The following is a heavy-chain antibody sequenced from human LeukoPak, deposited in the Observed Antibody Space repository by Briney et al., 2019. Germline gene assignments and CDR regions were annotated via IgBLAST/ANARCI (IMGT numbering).Heavy chain of an antibody. J-gene: IGHJ4*02. Sequence: GSLRLSCTASGFSFSTYTMTWVRQPPGKGLEWIGEINHSGSTNYNPSLKSRVTISVDTSKNQFSLKLSSVTAADTAVYYCARTQTSSSPVYWGQGTLVTVSS. D-gene: IGHD6-6*01. CDR3: ARTQTSSSPVY. CDR2: INHSGST. CDR1: GFSFSTYT. V-gene: IGHV4-34*01.